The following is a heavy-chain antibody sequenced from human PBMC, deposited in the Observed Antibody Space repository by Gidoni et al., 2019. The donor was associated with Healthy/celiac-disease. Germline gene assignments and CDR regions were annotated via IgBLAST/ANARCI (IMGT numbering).Heavy chain of an antibody. CDR2: ISSSSSYI. CDR1: DCTFSSYS. Sequence: EVQMVESGGGLVKPGGSLRLSCASSDCTFSSYSMNWVRQAPGKGLEWVSSISSSSSYIYYADSVKGRFTISRDNAKNSLYLQMNSLRAEDTAVYYCARDLITVTTRDYYYGMDVWGQGTTVTVSS. J-gene: IGHJ6*02. CDR3: ARDLITVTTRDYYYGMDV. D-gene: IGHD4-17*01. V-gene: IGHV3-21*01.